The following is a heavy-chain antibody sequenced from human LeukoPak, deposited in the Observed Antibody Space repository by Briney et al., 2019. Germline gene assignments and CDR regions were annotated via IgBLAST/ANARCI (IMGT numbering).Heavy chain of an antibody. J-gene: IGHJ4*02. CDR3: ARVAHNYDLLTGYYPYLDYFDF. CDR1: GYTFTGYY. CDR2: INPNTGDT. D-gene: IGHD3-9*01. Sequence: ASVKVSCKASGYTFTGYYMHWVRQAPGQGLEWMGWINPNTGDTNFAQKFQGRVTMTRDPSISTAYMELSRLRSDDTAVFYCARVAHNYDLLTGYYPYLDYFDFWGQGTLVTVSS. V-gene: IGHV1-2*02.